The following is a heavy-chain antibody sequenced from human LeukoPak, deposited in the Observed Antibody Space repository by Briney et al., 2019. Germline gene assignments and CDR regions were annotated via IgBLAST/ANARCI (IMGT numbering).Heavy chain of an antibody. D-gene: IGHD3-22*01. CDR1: GGSISSGGYY. V-gene: IGHV4-31*03. J-gene: IGHJ4*02. Sequence: SETLSLTCTVSGGSISSGGYYWGWIRQHPGKGLEWIGYIYYSGSTYYNPSLKSRVTISVDTSKNQFSLKLSSVTAADTAVYYCARATPDYYDSSGYYLYYFDYWGQGTLVTVSS. CDR2: IYYSGST. CDR3: ARATPDYYDSSGYYLYYFDY.